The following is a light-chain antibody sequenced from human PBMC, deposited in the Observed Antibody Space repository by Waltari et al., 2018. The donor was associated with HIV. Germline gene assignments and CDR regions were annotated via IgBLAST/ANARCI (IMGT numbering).Light chain of an antibody. J-gene: IGLJ1*01. CDR1: SPTLANNY. CDR3: GTWDSSLSLYV. V-gene: IGLV1-51*01. CDR2: YNE. Sequence: QSVLTQPPSVSAAPGQKVTIPCPGGSPTLANNYFSLSQQVPGRAPRLLIYYNEKRPSGIPDRSSASKAGVSATLAITALQLVDEADYYCGTWDSSLSLYVFGTGTKVAVL.